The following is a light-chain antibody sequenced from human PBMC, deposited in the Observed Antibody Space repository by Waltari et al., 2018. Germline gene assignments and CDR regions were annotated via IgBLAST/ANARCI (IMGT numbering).Light chain of an antibody. CDR1: QSISHW. CDR3: QRYDDYPPT. Sequence: DIQMTQSPSTPSASVGDRVTITCRASQSISHWLAWYQQKPGKAPKLLISKASSLEKEVPSRFSGSGSGTEFTLTITNLQPDDFATFYCQRYDDYPPTFGGGTKVEIK. J-gene: IGKJ4*01. CDR2: KAS. V-gene: IGKV1-5*03.